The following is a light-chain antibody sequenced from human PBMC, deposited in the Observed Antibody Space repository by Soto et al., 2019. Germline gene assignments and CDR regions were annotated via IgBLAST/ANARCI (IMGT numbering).Light chain of an antibody. J-gene: IGLJ1*01. CDR1: SSDVGGYNY. V-gene: IGLV2-8*01. CDR2: GVI. Sequence: QSALTQPPSASGSPGQSVTISCTGTSSDVGGYNYVSWYQQHPGKAPNLMFYGVIKRPSGFFDRFSGSKFGNTASLPVFGLQAEDEADYYCSSYAGSNLYVFGTGTKVTVL. CDR3: SSYAGSNLYV.